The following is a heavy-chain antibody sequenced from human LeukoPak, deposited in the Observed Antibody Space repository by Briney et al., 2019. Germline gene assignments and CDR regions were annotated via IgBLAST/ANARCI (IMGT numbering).Heavy chain of an antibody. Sequence: PGGSLRLSCAASGFTFSNYAMNWVRQAPGKGLEWVSSISGSGGIAYYADSVRGRFTISRDNSKNTLYLQMKSLRAEDTAVYYCAKVIRAPGDYYCYMDVWGKGTTVTVSS. CDR2: ISGSGGIA. D-gene: IGHD1-1*01. J-gene: IGHJ6*03. CDR1: GFTFSNYA. V-gene: IGHV3-23*01. CDR3: AKVIRAPGDYYCYMDV.